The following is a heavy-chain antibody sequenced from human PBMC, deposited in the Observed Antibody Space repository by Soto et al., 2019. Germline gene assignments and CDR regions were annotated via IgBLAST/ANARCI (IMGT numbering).Heavy chain of an antibody. CDR2: IYTGGTT. D-gene: IGHD3-22*01. CDR3: AFASAYYYYFDY. J-gene: IGHJ4*02. Sequence: EVQLVESGGGLVQPGGSLRLSCAASGLTVSRNYMSWVRQAPGKGLEWVSVIYTGGTTYYADSVKGRFIISRDHSKNMVYLQMNSLRVEDTAVDYCAFASAYYYYFDYWGQGTLVSVSS. CDR1: GLTVSRNY. V-gene: IGHV3-53*01.